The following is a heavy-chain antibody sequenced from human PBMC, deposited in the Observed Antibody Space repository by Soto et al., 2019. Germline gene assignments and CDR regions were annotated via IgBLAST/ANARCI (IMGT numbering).Heavy chain of an antibody. D-gene: IGHD4-4*01. V-gene: IGHV1-69*13. J-gene: IGHJ6*02. CDR2: IIPIFGTA. CDR1: GGTFSSYA. CDR3: ARDRTTVTIGYYYGMDV. Sequence: ASVKVSCKASGGTFSSYAIRWVRQAPGQGLEWMGGIIPIFGTANYAQKFQGRVTITADESTSTAYMELSSLRSEDTAVYYCARDRTTVTIGYYYGMDVWGQGTTVTVSS.